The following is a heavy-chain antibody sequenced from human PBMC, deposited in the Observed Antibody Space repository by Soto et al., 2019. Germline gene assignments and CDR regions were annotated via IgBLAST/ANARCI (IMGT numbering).Heavy chain of an antibody. CDR3: ARDGGRAVAGSDYYYGMDV. CDR2: ISSDGNKI. Sequence: GGSLRLSCAASGFTFSSFVLHWVRQAPGKGLEWVSLISSDGNKIYYADSVKGRFTISRDNSKNTLYLQMNSLRAEDTAVYYCARDGGRAVAGSDYYYGMDVSGQATTVTVSS. V-gene: IGHV3-30-3*01. CDR1: GFTFSSFV. D-gene: IGHD6-19*01. J-gene: IGHJ6*02.